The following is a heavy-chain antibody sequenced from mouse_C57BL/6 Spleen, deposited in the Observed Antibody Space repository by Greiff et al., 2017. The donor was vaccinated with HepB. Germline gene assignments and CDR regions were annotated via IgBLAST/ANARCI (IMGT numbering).Heavy chain of an antibody. V-gene: IGHV1-69*01. CDR3: ARSWNAIDY. J-gene: IGHJ4*01. Sequence: QVQLQQPGAELVMPGASVKLSCKASGYTFTSYWMHWVKQRPGQGLEWIGEIDPSDSYTNYNQKFKGKSTLTVDKSSSTAYMQLSSLTSEDSAVYYCARSWNAIDYWGQGTSVTVSS. CDR2: IDPSDSYT. CDR1: GYTFTSYW.